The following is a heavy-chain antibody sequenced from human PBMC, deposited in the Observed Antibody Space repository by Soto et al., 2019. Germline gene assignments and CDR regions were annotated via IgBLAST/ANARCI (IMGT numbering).Heavy chain of an antibody. V-gene: IGHV3-74*01. Sequence: PGGSLRFSCAASGLIFSNYKMHWVRQAPGKGLVWVSRINTDGSIIDYADSVKGRFTVSRDNAKNTLYLQMNSLRADDTAVYYCARDTDGLHYWGQGTLVTVSS. CDR3: ARDTDGLHY. J-gene: IGHJ4*02. CDR2: INTDGSII. CDR1: GLIFSNYK.